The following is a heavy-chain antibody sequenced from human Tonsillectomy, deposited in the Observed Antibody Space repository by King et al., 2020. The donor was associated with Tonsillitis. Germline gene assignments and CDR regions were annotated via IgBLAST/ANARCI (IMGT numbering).Heavy chain of an antibody. CDR3: AKWSKARYGSSGAVDI. CDR1: GFTFSSYA. J-gene: IGHJ3*02. Sequence: VQLLESGGGLVQPGGSLRLSCAASGFTFSSYAMTWVRQAPGKGLEWVSAISGSGDSTYYADSVKGRFTISRDNPKNTLYLQMDSLRAEDTAVYYCAKWSKARYGSSGAVDIWGQGTMVTVSS. D-gene: IGHD3-22*01. V-gene: IGHV3-23*01. CDR2: ISGSGDST.